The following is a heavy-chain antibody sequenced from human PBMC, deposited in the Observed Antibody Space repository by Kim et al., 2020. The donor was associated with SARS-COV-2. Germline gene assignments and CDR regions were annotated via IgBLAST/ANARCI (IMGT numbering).Heavy chain of an antibody. CDR1: GYTFTSFG. Sequence: ASVKVSCKASGYTFTSFGISWVRQAPGQGLECMGWISTYNDKAEFAQKFQDRVIMTTDTSASTAYMELRSLRSDDTAVYYCARDGAISGTYYTGGYGMDVWGQGTTVTVSS. V-gene: IGHV1-18*04. CDR3: ARDGAISGTYYTGGYGMDV. CDR2: ISTYNDKA. J-gene: IGHJ6*02. D-gene: IGHD1-26*01.